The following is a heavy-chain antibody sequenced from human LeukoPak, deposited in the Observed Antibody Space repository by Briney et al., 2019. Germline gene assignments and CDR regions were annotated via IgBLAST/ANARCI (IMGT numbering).Heavy chain of an antibody. V-gene: IGHV4-34*01. Sequence: KPSETLSLTCAVYGGSFSGYYWSWIRQPPGKGLEWIGEINHSGSTNYNPSHNPSLESRVTMSVDTSNNQFSLNLSSVTAADTAVYYCARDSGYDLTWGQGTLVTVSS. J-gene: IGHJ5*02. CDR1: GGSFSGYY. D-gene: IGHD5-12*01. CDR3: ARDSGYDLT. CDR2: INHSGST.